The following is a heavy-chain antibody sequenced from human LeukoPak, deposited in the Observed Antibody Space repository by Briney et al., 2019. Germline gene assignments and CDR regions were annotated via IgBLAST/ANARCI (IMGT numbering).Heavy chain of an antibody. Sequence: GGSLRLSCAASGFTFSSYSINWVRQAPGKVLEWVSSISSSSSYIYYADSVKGRFTISRDNAKNSLYLQMSSLRAEDTAVYYCAREGYGSGSYPYYYYMDVWGKGTTVTVSS. V-gene: IGHV3-21*01. CDR1: GFTFSSYS. CDR2: ISSSSSYI. J-gene: IGHJ6*03. D-gene: IGHD3-10*01. CDR3: AREGYGSGSYPYYYYMDV.